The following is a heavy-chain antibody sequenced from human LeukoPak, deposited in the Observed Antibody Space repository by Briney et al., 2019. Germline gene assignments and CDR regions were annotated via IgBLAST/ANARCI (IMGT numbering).Heavy chain of an antibody. V-gene: IGHV1-18*01. J-gene: IGHJ4*02. D-gene: IGHD6-13*01. Sequence: GASVKVSCKASGYTFTSYGISWVRQATGQGLEWMGWISAYNGNTNYAQKLQGRVTMTTDTSTSTASMELRSLRSDDTAVYYCASTRVGSSSWYFLYYWGQGNLGTASS. CDR2: ISAYNGNT. CDR3: ASTRVGSSSWYFLYY. CDR1: GYTFTSYG.